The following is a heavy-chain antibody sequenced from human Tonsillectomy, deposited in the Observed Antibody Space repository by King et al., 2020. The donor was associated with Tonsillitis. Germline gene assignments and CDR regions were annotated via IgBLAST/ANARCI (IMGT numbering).Heavy chain of an antibody. CDR3: ARGEEEGENAAFDI. Sequence: VQLVESGAEVKKPGASVKVSCTTSKDTFTRDFLHWVRQGPGQGLEWMGMINPTFGSTNYAQKFQGRVTVTRDTSTSTVYLELTSLRSEDTAIYYCARGEEEGENAAFDIWGQGTRVAVSS. V-gene: IGHV1-46*01. J-gene: IGHJ3*02. CDR2: INPTFGST. CDR1: KDTFTRDF. D-gene: IGHD1-26*01.